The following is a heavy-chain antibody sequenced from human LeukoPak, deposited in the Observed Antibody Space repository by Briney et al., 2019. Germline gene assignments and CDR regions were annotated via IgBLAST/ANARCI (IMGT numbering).Heavy chain of an antibody. V-gene: IGHV4-39*07. CDR2: IYYSGST. CDR1: GGSISSSSYY. Sequence: ASETLSLTCTVSGGSISSSSYYWGWIRQPPGKGLEWIGSIYYSGSTYYNPSLKSRVTMSVDTSKNQFSLKLSSVTAADTAVYYCARDRNWFDPWGQGTLVTVSS. J-gene: IGHJ5*02. CDR3: ARDRNWFDP.